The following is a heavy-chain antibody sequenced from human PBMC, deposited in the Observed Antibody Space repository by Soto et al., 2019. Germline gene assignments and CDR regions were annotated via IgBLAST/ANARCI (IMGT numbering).Heavy chain of an antibody. D-gene: IGHD5-18*01. CDR2: IIPIFGTA. CDR3: ARGDTAMVWVRYGMDV. CDR1: GGTFSSYA. J-gene: IGHJ6*02. Sequence: QVQLVQSGAEVKKPGSSVKVSCKASGGTFSSYAISWVRQAPGQGLEWMGGIIPIFGTANYAQKFQGRVTITAAESTRTAYMELSSLRSEDTAVYYCARGDTAMVWVRYGMDVWGQGTTVTVSS. V-gene: IGHV1-69*01.